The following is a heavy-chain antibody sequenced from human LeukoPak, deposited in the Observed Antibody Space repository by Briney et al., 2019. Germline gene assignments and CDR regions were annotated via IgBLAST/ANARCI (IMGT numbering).Heavy chain of an antibody. CDR2: ISSSTNRT. D-gene: IGHD6-19*01. Sequence: GGSLRLSCVTSGLTFRGYDMFWVRQAPGKGLEWISYISSSTNRTHYADSVKGRFTISRDNAKNSVSLQMNSLRAEDTAVYYCARDFGFERGWYGFDPWGQGTLVTVSS. J-gene: IGHJ5*02. V-gene: IGHV3-48*04. CDR1: GLTFRGYD. CDR3: ARDFGFERGWYGFDP.